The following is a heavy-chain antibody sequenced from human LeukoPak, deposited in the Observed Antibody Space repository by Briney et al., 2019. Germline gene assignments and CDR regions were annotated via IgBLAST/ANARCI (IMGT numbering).Heavy chain of an antibody. J-gene: IGHJ3*02. V-gene: IGHV4-59*01. CDR3: ARDTMVNYGLDI. Sequence: KPSETLSLTCTVSGGSISSYYWNWIRQPPGKGLEWIGYIYYSGSTNYNPSLKSRVTISVDTSKNQFSLKLSSVTAADTAVYYCARDTMVNYGLDIWGQGTMVTVSS. CDR2: IYYSGST. D-gene: IGHD3-10*01. CDR1: GGSISSYY.